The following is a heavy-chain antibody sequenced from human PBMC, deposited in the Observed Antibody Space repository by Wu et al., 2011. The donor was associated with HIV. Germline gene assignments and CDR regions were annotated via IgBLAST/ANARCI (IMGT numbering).Heavy chain of an antibody. CDR3: ARESRTIAAAGTAPLGY. V-gene: IGHV1-69*05. Sequence: QVQLVQSGAEVKKPGSSVKVSCKASGGTFSSYAISWVRQAPGQGLEWMGGIIPIFGTTNYAQKFQGRVTMTRDTSISTAYMELSRLRSDDTAVYYCARESRTIAAAGTAPLGYWGQGTLVTVSS. J-gene: IGHJ4*02. CDR2: IIPIFGTT. CDR1: GGTFSSYA. D-gene: IGHD6-13*01.